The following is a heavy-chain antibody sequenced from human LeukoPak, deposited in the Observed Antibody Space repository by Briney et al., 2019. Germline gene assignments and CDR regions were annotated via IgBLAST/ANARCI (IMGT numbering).Heavy chain of an antibody. CDR1: GFTFSSYA. Sequence: PGGSLRLSCAASGFTFSSYAMSWVRQAPGKGLEWVAVISYDGSNKYYADSVKGRFTISRDNSKNTLYLQMNSLRAEDTAVYYCAGEVSAALRYWGQGTLVTVSS. D-gene: IGHD3-10*01. J-gene: IGHJ4*02. CDR3: AGEVSAALRY. CDR2: ISYDGSNK. V-gene: IGHV3-30-3*01.